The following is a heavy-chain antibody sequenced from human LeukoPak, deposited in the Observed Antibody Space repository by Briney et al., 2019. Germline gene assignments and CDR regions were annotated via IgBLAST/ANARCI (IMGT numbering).Heavy chain of an antibody. Sequence: SSETLSLTCTVSGGSISSSSYYWGWIRQPPGKGLEWIGSIYYSGSTYYNPSLKSRVTISVDTSKNQFSLKLSSVTAADTAVYYCASTSGGSYPFFDYWGQGTLVTVSS. CDR3: ASTSGGSYPFFDY. CDR1: GGSISSSSYY. J-gene: IGHJ4*02. V-gene: IGHV4-39*01. D-gene: IGHD1-26*01. CDR2: IYYSGST.